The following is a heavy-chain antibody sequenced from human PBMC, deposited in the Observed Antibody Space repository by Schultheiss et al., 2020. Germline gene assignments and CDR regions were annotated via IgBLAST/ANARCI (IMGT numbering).Heavy chain of an antibody. CDR1: GGSISSYY. J-gene: IGHJ6*04. V-gene: IGHV4-59*12. CDR2: IYYSGST. CDR3: ARDHGIKQLGNYYYGMDV. Sequence: SETLSLTCTVSGGSISSYYWSWIRQPPGKGLEWIGYIYYSGSTYYNPSLKSRVTISVDTSKNQFSLKLSSVTAADTAVYYCARDHGIKQLGNYYYGMDVWGKGTTVTVSS. D-gene: IGHD6-6*01.